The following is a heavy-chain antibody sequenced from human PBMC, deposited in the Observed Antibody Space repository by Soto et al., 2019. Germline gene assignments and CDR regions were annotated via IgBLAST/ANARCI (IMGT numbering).Heavy chain of an antibody. J-gene: IGHJ6*02. CDR3: TTPQSQNYYYGMDV. V-gene: IGHV3-15*07. Sequence: GGSLRLSCAASGFTCSNAWMNWVRQAPGKGLEWVGRIKSKTDGGTTDYAAPVKGRFTISRDDSKNTLYLQMNSLKTEDTAVYYCTTPQSQNYYYGMDVWGQGTTVTVSS. CDR2: IKSKTDGGTT. CDR1: GFTCSNAW.